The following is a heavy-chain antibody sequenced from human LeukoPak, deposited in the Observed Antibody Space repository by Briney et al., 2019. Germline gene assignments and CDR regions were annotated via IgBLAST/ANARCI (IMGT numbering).Heavy chain of an antibody. CDR2: ISGSGGGT. J-gene: IGHJ4*02. Sequence: PGGSLRLSCAASGFTFSSYAMSRVRQAPGKGLEWVSAISGSGGGTYYADSVKGRFTISRDNSKNTLYLQMNSLRAEDTAVYYCAKDNWGRSFSDYWGQGTLVTVSS. D-gene: IGHD3-16*01. CDR3: AKDNWGRSFSDY. V-gene: IGHV3-23*01. CDR1: GFTFSSYA.